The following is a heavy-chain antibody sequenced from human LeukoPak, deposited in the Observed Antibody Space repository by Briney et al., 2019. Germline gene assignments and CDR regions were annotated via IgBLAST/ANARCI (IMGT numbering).Heavy chain of an antibody. V-gene: IGHV4-34*01. CDR1: GGSFSGYY. Sequence: SETLSLTCAVYGGSFSGYYWSWIRQPPGKGLEWIGEINHSGSTNYNPSLKSRVTMSVDTSKNQFSLKLSSVTAADTAVYYCARDLNWETYWGQGTLVSVSS. D-gene: IGHD7-27*01. CDR2: INHSGST. J-gene: IGHJ4*02. CDR3: ARDLNWETY.